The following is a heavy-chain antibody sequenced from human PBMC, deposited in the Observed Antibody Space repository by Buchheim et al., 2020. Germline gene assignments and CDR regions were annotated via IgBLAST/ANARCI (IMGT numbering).Heavy chain of an antibody. D-gene: IGHD5-18*01. CDR1: GSSISSGSYY. Sequence: QVQLQESGPGLVKPSQTLSLTCTVSGSSISSGSYYWTWIRQPAGKGLEWIGRIYATGSTHYHSSLNSQVSISLDTSKNQFSLTQSSVTAADTAVYYCAASSFLDTAMVFDYWGRGAL. V-gene: IGHV4-61*02. CDR2: IYATGST. CDR3: AASSFLDTAMVFDY. J-gene: IGHJ4*02.